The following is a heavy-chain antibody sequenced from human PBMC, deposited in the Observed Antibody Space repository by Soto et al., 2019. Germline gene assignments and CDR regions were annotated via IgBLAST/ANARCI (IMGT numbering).Heavy chain of an antibody. J-gene: IGHJ4*02. CDR1: GGSISSSSYY. CDR2: IYYSGST. D-gene: IGHD3-3*01. V-gene: IGHV4-39*01. Sequence: QLQLQESGPGLVKPSETLSLTCTVSGGSISSSSYYWGWIRQPPGKGLEWIGSIYYSGSTYYNPSLKSRVTISVDTSKNQFSLKLSSVTAADTAVYYCASNIDDFWSGYYTYFDYWGQGTLVTVSS. CDR3: ASNIDDFWSGYYTYFDY.